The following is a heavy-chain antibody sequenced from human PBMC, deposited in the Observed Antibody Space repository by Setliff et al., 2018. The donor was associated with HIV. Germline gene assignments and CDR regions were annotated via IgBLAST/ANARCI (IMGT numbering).Heavy chain of an antibody. CDR1: GFTFSSYW. V-gene: IGHV3-74*01. CDR2: INSDGSST. D-gene: IGHD6-19*01. Sequence: GGSLRLSCAASGFTFSSYWMHWVRQAPGKGLVWVSRINSDGSSTSYADSVKGRSTISRDKSKNTLYLQMNSLRAEDTAVYYCAKDRRGFSGWYSDRDDAFDIWGQGTMVTVSS. J-gene: IGHJ3*02. CDR3: AKDRRGFSGWYSDRDDAFDI.